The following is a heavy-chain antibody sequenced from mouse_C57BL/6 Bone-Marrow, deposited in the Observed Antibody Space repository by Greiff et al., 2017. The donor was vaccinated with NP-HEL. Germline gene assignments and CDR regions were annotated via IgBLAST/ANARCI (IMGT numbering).Heavy chain of an antibody. V-gene: IGHV3-1*01. CDR2: ISYSGST. D-gene: IGHD2-4*01. CDR1: GYSITSGYD. Sequence: EVHLVESGPGMVKPSQSLSLTCTVTGYSITSGYDWHWIRHFPGNKLEWMGYISYSGSTNYNPSLKSRRSITHDTSKSHFFLKLNSVTTEDTATYYCARRGLYYDFSMDYWGQGTSVTVSS. CDR3: ARRGLYYDFSMDY. J-gene: IGHJ4*01.